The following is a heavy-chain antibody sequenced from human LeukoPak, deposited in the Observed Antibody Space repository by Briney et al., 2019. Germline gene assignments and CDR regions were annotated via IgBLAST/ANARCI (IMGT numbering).Heavy chain of an antibody. Sequence: GGSLRLSCAASGFMFSSYSMNWVRQAPGKGLEWVSSISGSSTYTYYADAVKGRFTISRDNAKDSLYLQMNSLRAEDTAVYYCATHTVGLEYWGQGALVTVSS. V-gene: IGHV3-21*01. CDR1: GFMFSSYS. CDR2: ISGSSTYT. J-gene: IGHJ4*02. CDR3: ATHTVGLEY. D-gene: IGHD4-11*01.